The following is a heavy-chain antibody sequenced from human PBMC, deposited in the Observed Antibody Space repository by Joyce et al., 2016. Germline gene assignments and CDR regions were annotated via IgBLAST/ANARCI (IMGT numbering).Heavy chain of an antibody. D-gene: IGHD4-17*01. Sequence: QVQLVESGGGVVQPGRSLRLSCTASGFTFSSYAMHWVRQAPGKGLEWVAVISSDGTKYYAGSVKGRFTISRDISKNTLYLQMSSLRPEDTAVYYCARAGYGDYVPTYWGQGTLVTVSS. CDR3: ARAGYGDYVPTY. J-gene: IGHJ4*02. CDR2: ISSDGTK. CDR1: GFTFSSYA. V-gene: IGHV3-30-3*01.